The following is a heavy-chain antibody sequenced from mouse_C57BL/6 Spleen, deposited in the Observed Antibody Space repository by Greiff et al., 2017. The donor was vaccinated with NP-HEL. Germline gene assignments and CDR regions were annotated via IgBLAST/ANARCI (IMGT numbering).Heavy chain of an antibody. J-gene: IGHJ3*01. D-gene: IGHD1-1*01. CDR2: ISGGGGNT. CDR1: GFTFSSYT. CDR3: AKTSYGSSPWFAY. Sequence: EVQVVESGGGLVKPGGSLKLSCAASGFTFSSYTLSWVRQTPEKRLEWVATISGGGGNTYYPDRVKGRFTISRNNAKNTLYLQMSSLRSEDTALYYCAKTSYGSSPWFAYWGQGTLVTVSA. V-gene: IGHV5-9*01.